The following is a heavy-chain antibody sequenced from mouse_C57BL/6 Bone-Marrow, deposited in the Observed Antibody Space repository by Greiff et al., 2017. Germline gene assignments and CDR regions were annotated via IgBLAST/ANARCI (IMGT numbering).Heavy chain of an antibody. CDR3: TRPSYYGSSYWYFDV. CDR2: IRLKSDNYAT. CDR1: GFTFSNYW. Sequence: EVKLMESGGGLVQPGGSMKLSCVASGFTFSNYWMNWVRQSPEKGLEWVAQIRLKSDNYATHYAESVKGRFTISRDDSKSSVYLQMNNLRAEDTGIYYCTRPSYYGSSYWYFDVWGTGTTVTVSS. D-gene: IGHD1-1*01. V-gene: IGHV6-3*01. J-gene: IGHJ1*03.